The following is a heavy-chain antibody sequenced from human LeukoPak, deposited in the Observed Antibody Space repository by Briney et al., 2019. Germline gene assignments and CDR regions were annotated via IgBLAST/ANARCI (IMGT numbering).Heavy chain of an antibody. V-gene: IGHV1-58*02. D-gene: IGHD6-13*01. CDR2: IVVGSGNT. J-gene: IGHJ6*02. CDR3: AAVPWSIAAALPSDYGMDV. Sequence: RASVKVSCKASGFTFTSSAMQWVRQARGQRLEWIGWIVVGSGNTNYAQKFQERVTVTRDMSTSTAYMELSSLRSEDTAVYYCAAVPWSIAAALPSDYGMDVWGQGTTVTVSS. CDR1: GFTFTSSA.